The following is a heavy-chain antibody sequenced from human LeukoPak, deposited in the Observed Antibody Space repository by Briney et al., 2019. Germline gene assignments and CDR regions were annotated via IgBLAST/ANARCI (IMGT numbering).Heavy chain of an antibody. V-gene: IGHV3-48*01. J-gene: IGHJ6*03. CDR2: ISSSSSTI. CDR1: AFTFSRYN. Sequence: GGSLRLSCAASAFTFSRYNMNRVRQAPGKGLEWVSYISSSSSTIYYADSVKGRFTISRDNAKNSVYVQMNSLRAEDTAVYYCARDSGDSYFYYMDVWGKGTTVTVSS. CDR3: ARDSGDSYFYYMDV.